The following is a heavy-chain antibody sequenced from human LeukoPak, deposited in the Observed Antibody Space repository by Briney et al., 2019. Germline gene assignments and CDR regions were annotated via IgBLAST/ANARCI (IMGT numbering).Heavy chain of an antibody. CDR1: GCTFSSYD. V-gene: IGHV1-8*01. CDR3: ARALAGTAELDV. Sequence: GASVKVSCTPSGCTFSSYDIYWVGEATGQGLEWMGRMNLNNGNTGDAQKFQGRVTMTRDPSKSTAYMELSSLRSEDTGVYFCARALAGTAELDVWGKGTTVTVSS. CDR2: MNLNNGNT. J-gene: IGHJ6*04. D-gene: IGHD1-1*01.